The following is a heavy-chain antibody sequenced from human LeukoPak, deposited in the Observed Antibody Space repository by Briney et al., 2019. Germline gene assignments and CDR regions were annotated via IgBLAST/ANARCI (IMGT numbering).Heavy chain of an antibody. J-gene: IGHJ6*03. Sequence: PGGSLRLSCAASGFTFDDYAMHWVRQAPGKGLEWVSGISWNSGSIGYADSVKGRFTISRDNAKNSLYLQMNSLRAEDTALYYCAKDVRSYYDSSGTSYMDVWGKGTTVTVSS. CDR2: ISWNSGSI. D-gene: IGHD3-22*01. CDR3: AKDVRSYYDSSGTSYMDV. V-gene: IGHV3-9*01. CDR1: GFTFDDYA.